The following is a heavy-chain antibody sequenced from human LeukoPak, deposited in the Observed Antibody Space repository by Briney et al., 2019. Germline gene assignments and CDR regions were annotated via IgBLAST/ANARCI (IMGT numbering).Heavy chain of an antibody. CDR3: SHRHNLGVTGPVVTFDS. CDR2: IFWDDNA. CDR1: GFSLSTGGMG. V-gene: IGHV2-5*02. J-gene: IGHJ5*01. Sequence: SGPTLVNPTQTLTLTCTFSGFSLSTGGMGVGWIRQPPGKALEWLAFIFWDDNAHYSPSLKNRLTITKDTSKNQVILTMTNMDPVDTATYYCSHRHNLGVTGPVVTFDSWGQGTLVTVSS. D-gene: IGHD2-21*02.